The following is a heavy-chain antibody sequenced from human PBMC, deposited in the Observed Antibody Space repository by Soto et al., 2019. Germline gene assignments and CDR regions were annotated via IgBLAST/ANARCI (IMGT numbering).Heavy chain of an antibody. CDR1: GYTLTELS. V-gene: IGHV1-24*01. CDR2: FDPEDGET. CDR3: ETDDFWSGYPDAFDI. D-gene: IGHD3-3*01. J-gene: IGHJ3*02. Sequence: ASVKVSCKVSGYTLTELSMHWVRQAPGKGLEWMGGFDPEDGETIYAQKFQGRVTMTEDTSTDTAYMELSSLRSEDTAVYYCETDDFWSGYPDAFDIWGQGTMVTVSS.